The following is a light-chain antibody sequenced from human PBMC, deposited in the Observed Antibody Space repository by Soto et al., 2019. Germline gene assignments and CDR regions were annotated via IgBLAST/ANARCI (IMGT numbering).Light chain of an antibody. Sequence: QSALTQTPSVSAAPGQKVTISCSGSSSNIGTNIVSWYQHLPGTAPKLLIYDNNKRPSGTPDRSSGSKSGTSATLGITGLQTGDEADYYCGTWDSSLSAGVFGGGTKLTVL. CDR3: GTWDSSLSAGV. V-gene: IGLV1-51*01. J-gene: IGLJ2*01. CDR1: SSNIGTNI. CDR2: DNN.